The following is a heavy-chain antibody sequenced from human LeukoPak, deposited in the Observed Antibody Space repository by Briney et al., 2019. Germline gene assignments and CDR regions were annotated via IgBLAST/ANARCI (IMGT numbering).Heavy chain of an antibody. V-gene: IGHV1-18*01. J-gene: IGHJ5*02. CDR1: GYTFTSYG. CDR2: ISAYNGNT. Sequence: ASVKVSCKASGYTFTSYGISWVRQAPGQGFEWMGWISAYNGNTNYAQKLQGRVTMTTDTSTSTAYMELRSLRSDDTAVYYCARDLPLYGSGSYYSDNWFDPWGQGTLVTISS. D-gene: IGHD3-10*01. CDR3: ARDLPLYGSGSYYSDNWFDP.